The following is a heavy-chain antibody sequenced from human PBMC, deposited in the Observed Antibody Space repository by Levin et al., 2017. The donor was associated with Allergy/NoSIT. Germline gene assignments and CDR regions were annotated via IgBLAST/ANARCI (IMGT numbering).Heavy chain of an antibody. CDR1: GFTVSNNY. D-gene: IGHD3-16*01. CDR3: TGGPSGVRS. V-gene: IGHV3-53*01. Sequence: PGGSLRLSCAASGFTVSNNYMSRVRQAPGKGLEWVSLIYSRGGTNYADSVKGRFTISRDSSKNTLYLQMNSLRAEDTAVYYCTGGPSGVRSWGQGTLVTVSS. J-gene: IGHJ4*02. CDR2: IYSRGGT.